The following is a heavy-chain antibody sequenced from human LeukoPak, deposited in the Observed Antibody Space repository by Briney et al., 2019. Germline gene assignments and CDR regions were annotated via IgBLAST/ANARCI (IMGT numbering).Heavy chain of an antibody. CDR3: ARARSWFGELSFLDGSPYYYYYGMDV. J-gene: IGHJ6*02. V-gene: IGHV1-18*01. D-gene: IGHD3-10*01. Sequence: GASVKVSCKASGYTFTSYGISWVRQAPGQGLEWMGWISAYNGNTNYAQKLQARVTMTTDTSTSTAYMELRSLRSDDTAVYYCARARSWFGELSFLDGSPYYYYYGMDVWGQGTTVTVSS. CDR2: ISAYNGNT. CDR1: GYTFTSYG.